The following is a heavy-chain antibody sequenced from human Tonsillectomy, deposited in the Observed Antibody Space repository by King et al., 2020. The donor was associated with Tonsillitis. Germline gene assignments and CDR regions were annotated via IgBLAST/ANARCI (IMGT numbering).Heavy chain of an antibody. CDR1: GGSISSYY. CDR3: ARESGMTATIDY. V-gene: IGHV4-59*01. CDR2: IYYSGST. Sequence: QLQESGPGLVKPSETLSLTCTVSGGSISSYYWSWIRQPPGKGLEWIGYIYYSGSTNYNPSLKSRVTISVDTSKNQFSLKLSSVTAADMAVYSCARESGMTATIDYWGQGTLVTVSS. J-gene: IGHJ4*02. D-gene: IGHD2-21*02.